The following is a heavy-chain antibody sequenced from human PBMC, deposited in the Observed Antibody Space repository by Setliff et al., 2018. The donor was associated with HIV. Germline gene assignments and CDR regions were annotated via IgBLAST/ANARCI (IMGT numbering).Heavy chain of an antibody. CDR3: ATRAYDSRGYLRSRVSGAAFDI. D-gene: IGHD3-22*01. CDR2: FDPQYDKT. CDR1: GYTLTELS. Sequence: ASVKVSCKVSGYTLTELSIHWVRQAPGKGLEWMGGFDPQYDKTFYAQKSQGRVTMSEDTSTDTAYMELSSLRSEDTAVYYCATRAYDSRGYLRSRVSGAAFDIWGQGTMVTVSS. J-gene: IGHJ3*02. V-gene: IGHV1-24*01.